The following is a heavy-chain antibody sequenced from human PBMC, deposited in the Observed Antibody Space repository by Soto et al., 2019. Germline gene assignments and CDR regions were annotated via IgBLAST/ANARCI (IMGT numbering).Heavy chain of an antibody. CDR1: GYSISSGYY. V-gene: IGHV4-38-2*02. CDR3: ARDKRVTMIGGWFDP. Sequence: PSETLSLTCVVSGYSISSGYYWAWVRQPPGKELEWIGSIYHSGKTYYKPSLRSRVTVSVDTSKNQFSMKLISVTAADTAVYYCARDKRVTMIGGWFDPWGQGTLVTVSS. CDR2: IYHSGKT. D-gene: IGHD3-22*01. J-gene: IGHJ5*02.